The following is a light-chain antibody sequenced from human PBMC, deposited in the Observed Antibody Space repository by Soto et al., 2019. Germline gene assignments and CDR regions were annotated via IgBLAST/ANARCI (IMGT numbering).Light chain of an antibody. CDR2: DVS. CDR3: RSYTSSSTPG. V-gene: IGLV2-14*01. J-gene: IGLJ1*01. Sequence: QSVLTQPASVSGSPGQSITISCTGTSSDVGGYNYVSWYQQHPGKAPKLMIYDVSNRPSGVSNRFSGSKSGNTASLTISGLQAEDEADYYCRSYTSSSTPGLGTGTKVTVL. CDR1: SSDVGGYNY.